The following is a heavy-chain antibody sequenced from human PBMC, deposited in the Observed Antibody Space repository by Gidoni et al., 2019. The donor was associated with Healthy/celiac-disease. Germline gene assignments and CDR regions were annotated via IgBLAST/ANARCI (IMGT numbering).Heavy chain of an antibody. D-gene: IGHD1-26*01. J-gene: IGHJ4*02. CDR3: ARAAYSGSYRAYYFDY. V-gene: IGHV3-13*01. CDR2: IGTAGDT. CDR1: GFTFSSYD. Sequence: EVQLVESGGGLVQPGGSLRLSCAASGFTFSSYDMHWVRQATGKGLEWVSAIGTAGDTYYPGSVKGRFTISRENAKNSLYLQMNSLRAGDTAVYYCARAAYSGSYRAYYFDYWGQGTLVTVSS.